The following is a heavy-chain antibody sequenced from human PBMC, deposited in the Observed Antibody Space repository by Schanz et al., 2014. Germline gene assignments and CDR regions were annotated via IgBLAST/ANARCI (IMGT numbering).Heavy chain of an antibody. CDR3: ARPRFDYGEVDY. CDR1: GFTLSSYA. J-gene: IGHJ4*02. Sequence: QVQLVESGGGVVQPGRSLRLSCAAYGFTLSSYAMHWVRQAPGKGLEWVAVISGSGGSTYYADSVRGRFTISRDRFQNTLYLRMSSLRAEDTAVYYCARPRFDYGEVDYWGQGTLVTVSS. CDR2: ISGSGGST. D-gene: IGHD4-17*01. V-gene: IGHV3-NL1*01.